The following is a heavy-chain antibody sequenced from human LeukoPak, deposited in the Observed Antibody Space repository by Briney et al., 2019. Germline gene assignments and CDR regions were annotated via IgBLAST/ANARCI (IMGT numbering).Heavy chain of an antibody. CDR3: ARFAVHRRLTVAGQFGLDY. Sequence: ASVKVSCKASGYIFTGYNIYWVRQAPGQGLEWMGIINPSGGTTNYAQKFKGRVTMTRDTSTSTVYMDLSSLRSEDTAVYYCARFAVHRRLTVAGQFGLDYWGQGTLVTVSS. V-gene: IGHV1-46*01. CDR2: INPSGGTT. J-gene: IGHJ4*02. D-gene: IGHD6-19*01. CDR1: GYIFTGYN.